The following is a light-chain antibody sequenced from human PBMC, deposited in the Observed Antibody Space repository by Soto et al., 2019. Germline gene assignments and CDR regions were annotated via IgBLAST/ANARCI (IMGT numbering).Light chain of an antibody. J-gene: IGLJ2*01. CDR3: CAQAGGTTLLV. CDR2: EVT. V-gene: IGLV2-23*02. CDR1: SSDVGTYNL. Sequence: SALTQPASVSGSPGQSITISCTGTSSDVGTYNLVSWYQQHPGKATKLMIYEVTKRPSGVSNRFSGSKSGNTASLTISGLQAEDEADYHCCAQAGGTTLLVVGGGTKLTFL.